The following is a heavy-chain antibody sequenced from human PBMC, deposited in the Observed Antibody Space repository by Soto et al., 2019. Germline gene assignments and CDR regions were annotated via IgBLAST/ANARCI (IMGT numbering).Heavy chain of an antibody. CDR3: ARSVDYGDNRGVDY. D-gene: IGHD4-17*01. J-gene: IGHJ4*02. CDR1: GYTFTSYG. V-gene: IGHV1-18*01. CDR2: ISAYNGNT. Sequence: QVQLVQSGAEVKKPGASVKVSCKASGYTFTSYGISWVRQAPGQGLEWMGWISAYNGNTNYAQKLQGRVTMTTDTTNRTPDMELRSLTSDYTAVNYCARSVDYGDNRGVDYWGQGTLVTVSS.